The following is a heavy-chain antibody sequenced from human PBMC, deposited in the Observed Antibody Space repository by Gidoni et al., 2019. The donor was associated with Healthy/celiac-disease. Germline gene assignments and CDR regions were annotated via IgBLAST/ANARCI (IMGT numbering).Heavy chain of an antibody. D-gene: IGHD3-3*01. Sequence: QLQLQESGPGLVKPSETLSLTCTVSGGSISSSSYYWGWIRQPPGKGLEWIGSIYYSGSTYYNPSLKSRVTISVDTSKNQFSLKLSSVTAADTAVYYCARHYYDFWSGYYKYNWFDPWGQGTLVTVSS. CDR3: ARHYYDFWSGYYKYNWFDP. J-gene: IGHJ5*02. CDR2: IYYSGST. V-gene: IGHV4-39*01. CDR1: GGSISSSSYY.